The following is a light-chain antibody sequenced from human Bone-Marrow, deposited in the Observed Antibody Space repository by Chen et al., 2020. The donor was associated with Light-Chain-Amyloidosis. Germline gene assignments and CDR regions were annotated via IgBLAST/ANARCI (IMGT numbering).Light chain of an antibody. J-gene: IGLJ1*01. Sequence: SSELTQGPAVSVALGQIGRITCQGDSLRSYSASWFQQKAGQAPALVIYDRKYRPSGIPDRFSGSTSGNTASLTITGAQAEDEADYYCYSRDISGDHVFGTGTKVTVL. CDR1: SLRSYS. CDR2: DRK. CDR3: YSRDISGDHV. V-gene: IGLV3-19*01.